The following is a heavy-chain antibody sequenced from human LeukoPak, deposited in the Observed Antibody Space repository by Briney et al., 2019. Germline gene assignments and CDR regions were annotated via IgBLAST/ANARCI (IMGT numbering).Heavy chain of an antibody. CDR1: GFTVSNNY. CDR3: ARADYGGYLHAFDI. Sequence: PGGSLRLSCAASGFTVSNNYMSWVRQAPGKGLEWVSVIYGGSGTYYADSVRGRFTISRDNSKNTLYLQMNSLRAEDTAVYYCARADYGGYLHAFDIWGQGTMVTVSS. D-gene: IGHD4-23*01. V-gene: IGHV3-66*01. CDR2: IYGGSGT. J-gene: IGHJ3*02.